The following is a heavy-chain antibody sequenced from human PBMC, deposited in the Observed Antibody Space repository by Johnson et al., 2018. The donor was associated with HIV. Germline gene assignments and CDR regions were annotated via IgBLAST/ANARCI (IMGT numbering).Heavy chain of an antibody. V-gene: IGHV3-23*04. CDR2: ISGSGGST. D-gene: IGHD3-10*01. CDR1: GFTFSSYA. Sequence: VQLVESGGGVVQPGRSLRLSCAASGFTFSSYAMSWVRQAPGKGLEWVSAISGSGGSTYYADSVKGRFTISRDNSKNTLYLQMNSLKTEDTAVYYCTQTGFRGEDAFDIWGQGTMVTVSS. J-gene: IGHJ3*02. CDR3: TQTGFRGEDAFDI.